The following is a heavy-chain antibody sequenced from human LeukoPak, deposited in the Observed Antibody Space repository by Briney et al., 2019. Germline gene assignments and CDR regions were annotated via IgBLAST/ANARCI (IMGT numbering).Heavy chain of an antibody. CDR2: IYYSGST. CDR3: ARGPNWFDP. CDR1: GGSISSYY. Sequence: SETLSLTCTVSGGSISSYYWRWIRQPPGKGLEWIGYIYYSGSTNYNPSLKSRVTISVDTSKNRFSLKLSSVTAADTAVYYCARGPNWFDPWGQGTLVTVSS. V-gene: IGHV4-59*01. J-gene: IGHJ5*02.